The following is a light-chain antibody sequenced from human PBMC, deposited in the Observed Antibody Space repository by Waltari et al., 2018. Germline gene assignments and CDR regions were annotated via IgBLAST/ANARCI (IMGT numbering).Light chain of an antibody. J-gene: IGKJ3*01. CDR3: LQHYTTPFT. V-gene: IGKV4-1*01. CDR2: WAS. Sequence: DIVMTQSPECLGVSLGERATINCKSSQDVTNSLSWYKQQPGQPPELLIYWASTRESGVPDRFSGSGFGTDFTLTIRSLQAEDVAVYYCLQHYTTPFTFGPGTRVYI. CDR1: QDVTNS.